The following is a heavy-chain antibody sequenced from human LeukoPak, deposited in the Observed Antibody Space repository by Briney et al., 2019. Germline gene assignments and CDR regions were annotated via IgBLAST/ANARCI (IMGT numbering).Heavy chain of an antibody. J-gene: IGHJ1*01. CDR1: GDSISSSSYY. CDR3: ARRRYYDSTGYLD. V-gene: IGHV4-39*01. D-gene: IGHD3-22*01. CDR2: IYYRGST. Sequence: SETLSLTCTISGDSISSSSYYWGWIRRPPGKGLEWIGDIYYRGSTYYSPSLKSRVSISIDTSNNQFSLTLNSVTAADTALYFCARRRYYDSTGYLDWGQGTLATVSS.